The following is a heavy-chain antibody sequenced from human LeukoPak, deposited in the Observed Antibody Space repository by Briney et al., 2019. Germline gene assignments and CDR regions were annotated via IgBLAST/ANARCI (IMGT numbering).Heavy chain of an antibody. CDR3: ARSYGDYAPDY. CDR2: IWYDGSIK. D-gene: IGHD4-17*01. CDR1: GFTFGDYA. V-gene: IGHV3-33*01. J-gene: IGHJ4*02. Sequence: PGGSLRLSCATSGFTFGDYAMHWVRQAPGKGLEWVAIIWYDGSIKYYEESVKGRFTISRDDSKNTVYLQMNSLRVEDTALYFCARSYGDYAPDYWGQGTLVTASS.